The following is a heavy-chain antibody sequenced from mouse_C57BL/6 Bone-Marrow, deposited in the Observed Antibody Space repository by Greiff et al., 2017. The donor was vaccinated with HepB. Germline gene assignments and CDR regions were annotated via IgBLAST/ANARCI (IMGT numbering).Heavy chain of an antibody. CDR2: INSDGGST. CDR1: EYEFPSHD. D-gene: IGHD1-1*01. V-gene: IGHV5-2*01. J-gene: IGHJ4*01. CDR3: ARLYYGSSYDYAMDY. Sequence: EVKLVESGGGLVQPGESLKLSCESNEYEFPSHDMSWVRKTPEKRLELVAAINSDGGSTYYPDTMERRFIISRDNTKKTLYLQLSRLRSEDTALYYCARLYYGSSYDYAMDYWGQGTSVTVSS.